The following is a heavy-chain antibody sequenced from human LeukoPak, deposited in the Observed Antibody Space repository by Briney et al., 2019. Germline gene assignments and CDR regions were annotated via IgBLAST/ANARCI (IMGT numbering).Heavy chain of an antibody. D-gene: IGHD2-2*01. V-gene: IGHV1-46*01. CDR2: IDPTGGST. J-gene: IGHJ4*02. Sequence: GASVTLSFKASGYTFTSYYMHWVRQAPGQGLEWMGIIDPTGGSTSYAQKFQGRVTMTRDMSTSTVYMELSSLRSEDTAMYYCARDACTSTSCYFRSGYFDYWGQGTLVTVSS. CDR3: ARDACTSTSCYFRSGYFDY. CDR1: GYTFTSYY.